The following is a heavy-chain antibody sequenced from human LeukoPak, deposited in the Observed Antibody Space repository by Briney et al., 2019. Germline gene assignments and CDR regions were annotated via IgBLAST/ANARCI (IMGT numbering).Heavy chain of an antibody. CDR1: GYTFTDYY. D-gene: IGHD3-16*01. CDR2: VSPANGGT. J-gene: IGHJ4*02. V-gene: IGHV1-2*02. Sequence: ASVKVSCKTSGYTFTDYYIHWVRQAPGQGLEWMGCVSPANGGTKYAQTFQGRVSMTSDTSTRTAYMELTGLTSDDTALSTCATIEGGRGTDGGQRSLLTPSS. CDR3: ATIEGGRGTD.